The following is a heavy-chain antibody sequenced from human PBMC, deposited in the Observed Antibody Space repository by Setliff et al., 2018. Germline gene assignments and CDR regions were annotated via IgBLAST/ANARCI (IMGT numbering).Heavy chain of an antibody. Sequence: GASVKVSCKASEYTFTGYYIHWVRQAPGQGLEWMGRINPNSGGTNYAQKFQGRVTMTRDTSISTAYMELSSLKSDDTAMYYCARDKDPWRWFGESSLGYWGQGTLVTVSS. D-gene: IGHD3-10*01. J-gene: IGHJ4*02. CDR3: ARDKDPWRWFGESSLGY. CDR2: INPNSGGT. V-gene: IGHV1-2*06. CDR1: EYTFTGYY.